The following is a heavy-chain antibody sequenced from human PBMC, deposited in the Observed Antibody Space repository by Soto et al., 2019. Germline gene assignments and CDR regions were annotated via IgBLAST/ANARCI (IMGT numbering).Heavy chain of an antibody. J-gene: IGHJ6*02. CDR1: GYTFTSYY. Sequence: ASVKVSCKASGYTFTSYYMHWVRQAPGQGLEWMGIINPSGGSTSYAQKFQGRVTMARDTSTSTVYMELSSLRSEDTAVYYCARVHYDSSGYYSYYYYGMDVWGQGTTVTVSS. CDR3: ARVHYDSSGYYSYYYYGMDV. V-gene: IGHV1-46*03. CDR2: INPSGGST. D-gene: IGHD3-22*01.